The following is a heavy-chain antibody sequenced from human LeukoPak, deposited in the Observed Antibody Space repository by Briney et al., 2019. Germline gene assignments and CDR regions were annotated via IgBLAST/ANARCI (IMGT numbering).Heavy chain of an antibody. J-gene: IGHJ4*02. Sequence: PSETLSLTCTVSGGSISSGGYYWSWIRQHPGKGLEWIGYIYYSGSTYYNPSLKSRVTISVDTSKNQFSLKLSSVTAADTAVYYCARETRWGYSGYDPFDYWGQGTLVTVSP. CDR2: IYYSGST. CDR1: GGSISSGGYY. D-gene: IGHD5-12*01. V-gene: IGHV4-31*03. CDR3: ARETRWGYSGYDPFDY.